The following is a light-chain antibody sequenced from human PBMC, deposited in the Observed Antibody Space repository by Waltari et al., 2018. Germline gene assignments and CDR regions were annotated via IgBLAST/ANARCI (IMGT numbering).Light chain of an antibody. CDR1: SGHSSYA. Sequence: QLVLTQSPSASAYLGASVKLTCTLSSGHSSYAIAWHQQQPEKGPRYLMKVNSDGSHTKGDGIPDRFSGSSSGAERYLTISSLQSEDVADYYCQTWGTGIGVFGGGTQLTVL. V-gene: IGLV4-69*02. CDR3: QTWGTGIGV. CDR2: VNSDGSH. J-gene: IGLJ7*01.